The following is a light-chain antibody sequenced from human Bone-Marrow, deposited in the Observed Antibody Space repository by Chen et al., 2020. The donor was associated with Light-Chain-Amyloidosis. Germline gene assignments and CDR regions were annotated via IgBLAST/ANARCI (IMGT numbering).Light chain of an antibody. J-gene: IGLJ2*01. CDR1: SSDVGGYNY. CDR3: SSYTSRSTRV. V-gene: IGLV2-14*03. CDR2: DVS. Sequence: QSALTQPASGAGSPGQSITIHCTGTSSDVGGYNYVSWYQQHPGKAPKLMIYDVSNRPSGVSNRFSGSKSGNTASLTISGLQAEDEADYYCSSYTSRSTRVFGGGTKLTVL.